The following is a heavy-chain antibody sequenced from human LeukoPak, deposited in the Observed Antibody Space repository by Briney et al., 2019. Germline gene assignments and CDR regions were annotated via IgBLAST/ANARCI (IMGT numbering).Heavy chain of an antibody. CDR3: ERDTTVTDAFDI. J-gene: IGHJ3*02. V-gene: IGHV1-8*01. Sequence: GASVKVSCKASGYTFTSYDINGVRRPTGQGLEWMGWMNPNSGNTGYAQKLQGRVTMTRNTPINTAYMELSSLRSEDTAVYYCERDTTVTDAFDIWGQGTMVTVSS. CDR1: GYTFTSYD. D-gene: IGHD4-17*01. CDR2: MNPNSGNT.